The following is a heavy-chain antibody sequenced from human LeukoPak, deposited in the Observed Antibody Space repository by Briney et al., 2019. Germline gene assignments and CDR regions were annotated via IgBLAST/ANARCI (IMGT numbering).Heavy chain of an antibody. J-gene: IGHJ4*02. V-gene: IGHV3-66*01. CDR3: ARYKGVPGFDY. CDR1: GFTVSSNY. Sequence: PGGSLRLSCAASGFTVSSNYMSWVRQAPGKGLEWVSVIYSGGSTYYADSVKGRFTISRDNSKNMLYLQMNSLRAEDTAVYYCARYKGVPGFDYWGQGTLVTVSS. CDR2: IYSGGST. D-gene: IGHD1-1*01.